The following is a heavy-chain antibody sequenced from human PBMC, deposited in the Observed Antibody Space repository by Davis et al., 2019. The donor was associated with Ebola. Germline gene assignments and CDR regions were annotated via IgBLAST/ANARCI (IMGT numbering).Heavy chain of an antibody. D-gene: IGHD1-1*01. V-gene: IGHV4-38-2*02. CDR3: ARVSSDWNHGY. Sequence: MPSETLSLTCSVSGYFIISDYYWGWVRQPPGKGLEWIGSLHYSGYTYYNPSLKSRVTISVDTSKNQISLNVSSVTAADTAVYYCARVSSDWNHGYWGQGTLVTVSS. CDR1: GYFIISDYY. CDR2: LHYSGYT. J-gene: IGHJ4*02.